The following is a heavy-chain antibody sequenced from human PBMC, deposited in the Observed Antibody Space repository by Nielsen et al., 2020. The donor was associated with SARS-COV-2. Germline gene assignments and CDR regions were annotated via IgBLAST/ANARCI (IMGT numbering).Heavy chain of an antibody. CDR1: GFTFSSYG. D-gene: IGHD3-10*01. CDR3: AKDAVGYYGSGSYSPGWYFDY. CDR2: ISYDGSNK. Sequence: GESLKISCAASGFTFSSYGMHWVRQAPGKGLEWVAVISYDGSNKYYADSVKGRFTISRDNSKNTLYLQMNSLRAEDTAVYYCAKDAVGYYGSGSYSPGWYFDYWGQGTLVTVSS. V-gene: IGHV3-30*18. J-gene: IGHJ4*02.